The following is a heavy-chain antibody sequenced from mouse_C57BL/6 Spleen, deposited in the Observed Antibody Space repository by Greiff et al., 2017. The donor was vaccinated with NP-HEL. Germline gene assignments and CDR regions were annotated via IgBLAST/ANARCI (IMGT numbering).Heavy chain of an antibody. CDR2: INPSNGGT. CDR1: GYTFTSYW. D-gene: IGHD4-1*01. CDR3: ELTGTRYYFDY. V-gene: IGHV1-53*01. J-gene: IGHJ2*01. Sequence: QVQLKQPGTELVKPGASVKLSCKASGYTFTSYWMHWVKQRPGQGLEWIGNINPSNGGTNYNEKFKSKATLTVDKSSSTAYMQLSSLTSEDSAVYDCELTGTRYYFDYWGQGTTLTVSS.